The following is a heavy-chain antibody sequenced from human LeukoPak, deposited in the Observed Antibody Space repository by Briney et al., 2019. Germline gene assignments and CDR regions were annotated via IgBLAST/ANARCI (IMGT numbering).Heavy chain of an antibody. D-gene: IGHD3-10*01. CDR1: GFTFSSYG. J-gene: IGHJ5*02. CDR3: AKDLGRGVILNWFDP. CDR2: ISYDGSNN. V-gene: IGHV3-30*18. Sequence: GGSLRLSCAASGFTFSSYGMHWVRQAPGKGLEWVAVISYDGSNNYYADSVKGRFTISRDNSKNTLYLQMNSLRAEDTAVYYCAKDLGRGVILNWFDPWGQGTLVTVSS.